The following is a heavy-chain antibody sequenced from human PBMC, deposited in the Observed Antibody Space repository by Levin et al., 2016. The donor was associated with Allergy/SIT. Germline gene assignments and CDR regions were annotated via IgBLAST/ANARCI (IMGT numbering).Heavy chain of an antibody. J-gene: IGHJ4*02. V-gene: IGHV4-38-2*01. CDR3: ARVLGYYGLGTYYLGYFDL. D-gene: IGHD3-10*01. Sequence: SETLSLTCVVSGYSISGDCYWGWIRQPPRKGLEWIGSVFHSGSTYYNPSLKSRVTISMDTSKNQFSLKLRSVAAADTAVYYCARVLGYYGLGTYYLGYFDLWGQGNLVTVSS. CDR1: GYSISGDCY. CDR2: VFHSGST.